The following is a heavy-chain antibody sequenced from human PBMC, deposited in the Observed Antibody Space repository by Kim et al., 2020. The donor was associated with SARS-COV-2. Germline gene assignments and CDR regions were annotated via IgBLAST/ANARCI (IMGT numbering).Heavy chain of an antibody. CDR3: ASPRSGSYYYYYGMDV. D-gene: IGHD1-26*01. Sequence: GESLKISCKGSGYSFTSYWIGWVRQMPGKGLEWMGIIYPGDSDTRYSPSFQGQVTISADKSISTAYLQWSSLKASDTAMYYCASPRSGSYYYYYGMDVWGQGTTVTVSS. CDR1: GYSFTSYW. CDR2: IYPGDSDT. V-gene: IGHV5-51*01. J-gene: IGHJ6*02.